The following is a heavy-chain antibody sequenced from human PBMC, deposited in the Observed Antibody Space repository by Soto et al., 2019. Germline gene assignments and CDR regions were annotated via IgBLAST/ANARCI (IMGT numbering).Heavy chain of an antibody. CDR2: IYYSGST. J-gene: IGHJ4*02. Sequence: TLSLTCTVSGGSISSGGYYWSWIRQHPGKGLERIGYIYYSGSTYYNPSLKSRVTISVDTSKNQFSLKLSSVTAADTAVYYCARVGDLTTYSYWGQGTMVTVYS. D-gene: IGHD4-4*01. V-gene: IGHV4-31*03. CDR1: GGSISSGGYY. CDR3: ARVGDLTTYSY.